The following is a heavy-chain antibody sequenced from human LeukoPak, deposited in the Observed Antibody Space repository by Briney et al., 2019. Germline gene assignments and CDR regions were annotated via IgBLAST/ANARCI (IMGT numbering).Heavy chain of an antibody. J-gene: IGHJ4*02. CDR3: ARAHLDGSGSYYYYFDY. Sequence: SETLSLTCAVYGASFSGYYWSWIRQPPGKGLEWIGEINHSGSTNYNPSLKSRVTISVDTSKNQFSLKLSSVTAADTAVYYCARAHLDGSGSYYYYFDYWGQGTLVTVSS. D-gene: IGHD3-10*01. CDR2: INHSGST. CDR1: GASFSGYY. V-gene: IGHV4-34*01.